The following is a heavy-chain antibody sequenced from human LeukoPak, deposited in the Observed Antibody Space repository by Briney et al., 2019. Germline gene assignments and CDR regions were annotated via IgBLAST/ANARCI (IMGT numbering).Heavy chain of an antibody. V-gene: IGHV4-38-2*02. CDR1: GYSISSGYY. CDR3: ARAPKFTAMVTYHFDY. J-gene: IGHJ4*02. Sequence: SETLSLTCTVSGYSISSGYYWGWIRQPPGKGLECIGSIDHSGSTSYNPSLKSRVTISVDTSKNQFSLKLSSVTAADTAVYYCARAPKFTAMVTYHFDYWGQGTLVTVSS. CDR2: IDHSGST. D-gene: IGHD5-18*01.